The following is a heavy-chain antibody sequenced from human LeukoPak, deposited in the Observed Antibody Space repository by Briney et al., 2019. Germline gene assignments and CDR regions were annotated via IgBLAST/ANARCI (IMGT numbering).Heavy chain of an antibody. Sequence: SETLSLTCTVSGGSISSGGYYWSWIRQHPGKGLEWIGYIYYSGSTYYNPSLKSRVTISVDTSKNQFSLKLSSVTAADTAVYYCAREGSEGSGSYYPPYYYYYYGMDVWGQGTTVTVSS. CDR2: IYYSGST. J-gene: IGHJ6*02. D-gene: IGHD3-10*01. CDR1: GGSISSGGYY. CDR3: AREGSEGSGSYYPPYYYYYYGMDV. V-gene: IGHV4-31*03.